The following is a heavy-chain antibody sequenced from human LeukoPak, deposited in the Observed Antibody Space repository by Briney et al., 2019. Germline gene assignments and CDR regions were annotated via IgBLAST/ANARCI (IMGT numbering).Heavy chain of an antibody. CDR1: GFTFSDYY. D-gene: IGHD2-2*02. V-gene: IGHV3-11*01. J-gene: IGHJ4*02. Sequence: GGSMRLSCAASGFTFSDYYMSWIRQAPGKGLEWVSYISSSGSTIYYADSVKGRFTISRDNAKNSLYLQMNSLRAEDTAAYYCARGQEIVVVPAAILDYFDYWGQGTLVTVSS. CDR2: ISSSGSTI. CDR3: ARGQEIVVVPAAILDYFDY.